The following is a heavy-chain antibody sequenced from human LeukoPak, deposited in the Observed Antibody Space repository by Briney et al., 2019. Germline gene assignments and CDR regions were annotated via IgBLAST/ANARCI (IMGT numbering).Heavy chain of an antibody. J-gene: IGHJ4*02. V-gene: IGHV4-34*01. CDR1: GFTFSSYS. Sequence: PGGSLRLSCAASGFTFSSYSMSWVRQPPGKGLEWIGEINHGGSTNYNPSLKSRVTISVDTSKNQFSLKLSSVTAADTAVYYCARVDYGDYPFDYWGQGTLVTVSS. CDR2: INHGGST. D-gene: IGHD4-17*01. CDR3: ARVDYGDYPFDY.